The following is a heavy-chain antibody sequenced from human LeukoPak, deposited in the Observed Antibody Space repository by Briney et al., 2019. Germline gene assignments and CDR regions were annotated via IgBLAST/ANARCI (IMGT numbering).Heavy chain of an antibody. Sequence: PGGSLRLSCAASAFTVSSTYMNWVRRAPGKGLEWVSVIYSGGSTYYADSVKGRFTISRDNSKNTLYLQMNSLRGEDTAVYYCARDESFDYWGQGTLVTVSS. CDR1: AFTVSSTY. V-gene: IGHV3-66*01. CDR3: ARDESFDY. J-gene: IGHJ4*02. CDR2: IYSGGST.